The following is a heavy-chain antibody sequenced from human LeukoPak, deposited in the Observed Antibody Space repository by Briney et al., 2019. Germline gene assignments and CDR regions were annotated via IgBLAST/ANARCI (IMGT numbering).Heavy chain of an antibody. J-gene: IGHJ4*02. D-gene: IGHD3-22*01. Sequence: GGSLRLSCPVSGFTFSSYAMSWVRQAPGRGLKWVSVISTSGESAYYADSVKGRFTISRDNSKNTLYLQMNSLRAEDTAVYYCAKDRGSGYHYFDYWGQGTLVTVSS. CDR1: GFTFSSYA. V-gene: IGHV3-23*01. CDR3: AKDRGSGYHYFDY. CDR2: ISTSGESA.